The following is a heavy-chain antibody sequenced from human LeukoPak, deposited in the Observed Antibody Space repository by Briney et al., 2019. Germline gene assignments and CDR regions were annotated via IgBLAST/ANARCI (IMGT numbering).Heavy chain of an antibody. V-gene: IGHV3-7*01. Sequence: GGSLRLSCAASEFTFSNHWMSWVRQAPGKGLEWVANVKQDGSEKFYVDSVKGRFTISRDNAKNSLYLQMNSLGAEDTAVYYCARGRPGMGIVIDYWGQGTLVTVS. J-gene: IGHJ4*02. CDR3: ARGRPGMGIVIDY. D-gene: IGHD7-27*01. CDR2: VKQDGSEK. CDR1: EFTFSNHW.